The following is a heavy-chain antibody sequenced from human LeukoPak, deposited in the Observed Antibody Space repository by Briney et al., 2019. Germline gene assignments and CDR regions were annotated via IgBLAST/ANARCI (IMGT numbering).Heavy chain of an antibody. Sequence: GRSLRLSCAASGFTFSSYGMHWVRQAPGKGLEWVAVIWYDGSNKYYADSVKGRFTISRDNSKNTLHLQMNSLRAEDTAVYYCARGWSDCSSTSCYPLPFDYWGQGTLVTVSS. D-gene: IGHD2-2*01. CDR2: IWYDGSNK. CDR1: GFTFSSYG. V-gene: IGHV3-33*01. J-gene: IGHJ4*02. CDR3: ARGWSDCSSTSCYPLPFDY.